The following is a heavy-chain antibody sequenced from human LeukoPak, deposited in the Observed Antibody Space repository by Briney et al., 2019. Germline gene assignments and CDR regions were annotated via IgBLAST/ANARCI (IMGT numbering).Heavy chain of an antibody. CDR3: ATYDSSDYYPVPGDY. D-gene: IGHD3-22*01. V-gene: IGHV5-51*01. Sequence: GESLKISWKGSGYIFSSYWIGWVRQMPGKGLEWMGIIYAGDSDTRYSPSFQGQVTFSADKSINTAYLQWSSLKASDTAMYYCATYDSSDYYPVPGDYWGQGTLVTVSS. CDR1: GYIFSSYW. CDR2: IYAGDSDT. J-gene: IGHJ4*02.